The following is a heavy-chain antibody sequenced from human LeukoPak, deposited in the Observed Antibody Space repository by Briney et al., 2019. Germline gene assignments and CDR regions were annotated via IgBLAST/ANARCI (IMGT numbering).Heavy chain of an antibody. Sequence: ASVKVSCKASGYTFTGYYMHWVRQAPGQGLEWMGRISPNSGGTNYAQKFQGRVTMTRDTSISTAYMELSRLRSDDTAVYYCAPLIPIHSSGWNWFDPWGQGTLVTVSS. CDR1: GYTFTGYY. J-gene: IGHJ5*02. D-gene: IGHD6-19*01. CDR2: ISPNSGGT. CDR3: APLIPIHSSGWNWFDP. V-gene: IGHV1-2*06.